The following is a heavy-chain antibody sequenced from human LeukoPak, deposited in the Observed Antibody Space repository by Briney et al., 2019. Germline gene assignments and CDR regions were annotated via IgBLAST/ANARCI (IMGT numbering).Heavy chain of an antibody. Sequence: QPGGSLRLSCAASGFTFSSYGMHWVRQAPGKGLEWVAVIWYDGSNKYYADSVKGRFTISRDNSKNTLYLQMNGLRAEDTAVYHCAKEKYNSGWSPFDYWGQGTLVTVSS. V-gene: IGHV3-33*06. CDR3: AKEKYNSGWSPFDY. CDR1: GFTFSSYG. D-gene: IGHD6-19*01. J-gene: IGHJ4*02. CDR2: IWYDGSNK.